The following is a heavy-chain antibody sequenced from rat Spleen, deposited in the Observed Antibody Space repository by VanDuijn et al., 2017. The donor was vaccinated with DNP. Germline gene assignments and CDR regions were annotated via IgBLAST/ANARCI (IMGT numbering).Heavy chain of an antibody. CDR1: GFTFSAYY. CDR2: IGSPAYAP. CDR3: ARGAYFGYDYFDY. Sequence: EVQLVASGGGLVQPGRSLKLSCAASGFTFSAYYMAWVRQAPAKGLEWVSYIGSPAYAPYYADSVKGRFTISRDNAKSTLYLQMNSLTSEDTATYYCARGAYFGYDYFDYWGQGVMVTVSS. V-gene: IGHV5-22*01. D-gene: IGHD1-7*01. J-gene: IGHJ2*01.